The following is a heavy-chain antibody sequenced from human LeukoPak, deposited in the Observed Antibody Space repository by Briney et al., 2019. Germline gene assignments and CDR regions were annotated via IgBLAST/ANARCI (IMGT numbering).Heavy chain of an antibody. Sequence: GGSLRLSCAASGFTFSSYWMHWVRHAPGKGLVWVSRINNTGSTTNYADSVKGRFTISRDNAKNTLYLQMNSPRAEDTAVYYSASETDYDKFIDYWGQGTQVTVSS. CDR2: INNTGSTT. CDR1: GFTFSSYW. V-gene: IGHV3-74*01. D-gene: IGHD3-22*01. J-gene: IGHJ4*02. CDR3: ASETDYDKFIDY.